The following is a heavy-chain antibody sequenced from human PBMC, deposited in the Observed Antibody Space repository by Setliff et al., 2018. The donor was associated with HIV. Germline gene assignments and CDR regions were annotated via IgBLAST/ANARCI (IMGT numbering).Heavy chain of an antibody. V-gene: IGHV1-46*01. J-gene: IGHJ5*02. CDR2: IHPSGGST. D-gene: IGHD2-15*01. CDR3: ARVRYCSGGSCYGGEYWFDP. Sequence: ASGYTFTSYYIHWVRQAPGQGLEWMGVIHPSGGSTSYAQSFQDRVTMTRDTSTSTVYMELSSLRSEDTAVYYCARVRYCSGGSCYGGEYWFDPWGQGTRVTVSS. CDR1: GYTFTSYY.